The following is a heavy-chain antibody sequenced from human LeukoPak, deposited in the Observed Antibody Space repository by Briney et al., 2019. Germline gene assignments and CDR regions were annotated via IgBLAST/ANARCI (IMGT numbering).Heavy chain of an antibody. V-gene: IGHV3-21*01. D-gene: IGHD1-26*01. Sequence: PGGSLRLSCAAPGFTFSSYSMNWVRQAPGKGLEWVSSISSSSSYIYYADSVKGRFTISRDNAKNSLYLQMNSLRAEDTAVYYCARGAAREWELRGWFDPWGQGTLVTVSS. CDR1: GFTFSSYS. CDR2: ISSSSSYI. CDR3: ARGAAREWELRGWFDP. J-gene: IGHJ5*02.